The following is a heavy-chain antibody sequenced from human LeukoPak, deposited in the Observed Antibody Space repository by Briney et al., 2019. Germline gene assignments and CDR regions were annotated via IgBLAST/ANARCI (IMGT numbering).Heavy chain of an antibody. J-gene: IGHJ4*02. D-gene: IGHD6-19*01. Sequence: ASVKVSCKASGYTFTSYYMHWVRQAPGQGLEWMGIINPSGGSTSYAQKFQGRVTMTRDTSTSTVYMELSSLRSEDTAAYYCARATAVAAPFDYWGQGTLVTVSS. CDR2: INPSGGST. CDR3: ARATAVAAPFDY. V-gene: IGHV1-46*01. CDR1: GYTFTSYY.